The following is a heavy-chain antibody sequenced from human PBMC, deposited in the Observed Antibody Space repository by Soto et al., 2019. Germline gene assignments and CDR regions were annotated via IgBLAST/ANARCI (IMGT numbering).Heavy chain of an antibody. V-gene: IGHV1-69*13. J-gene: IGHJ6*02. D-gene: IGHD3-10*01. Sequence: SVKVSCKASGGTFSSYAISWVRQAPGQGLEWMGGIIPIFGTANYAQKFQGRVTITADESTSTAYMELRSLRSDYTAVYYCARITYGYDYYYGMDVWGQGTTVTVSS. CDR2: IIPIFGTA. CDR3: ARITYGYDYYYGMDV. CDR1: GGTFSSYA.